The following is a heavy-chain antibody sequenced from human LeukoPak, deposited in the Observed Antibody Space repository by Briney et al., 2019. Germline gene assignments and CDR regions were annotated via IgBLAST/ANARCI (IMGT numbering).Heavy chain of an antibody. CDR3: ARDFSQISSSSHGHWFDP. CDR1: GYTFTSYY. V-gene: IGHV1-46*01. CDR2: INPSGGST. D-gene: IGHD6-6*01. Sequence: ASVKVSCKASGYTFTSYYMHWVRQAPGQGLEWMGIINPSGGSTSYAQKFQGRATMTRDMSTSTVYTELSSLRSEDTAVYYCARDFSQISSSSHGHWFDPWGQGTLVTVSS. J-gene: IGHJ5*02.